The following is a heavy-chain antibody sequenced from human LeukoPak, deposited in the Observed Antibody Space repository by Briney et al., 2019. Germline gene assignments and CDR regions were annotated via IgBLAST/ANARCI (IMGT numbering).Heavy chain of an antibody. CDR1: GYTFTGYY. CDR3: ARPRNYYDSSGYYDY. D-gene: IGHD3-22*01. Sequence: ASVKVSCKASGYTFTGYYMHWVRQAPGQGLEWMGWINPNSGGTNYAQKFQGRVTMTRDTSISTAYMELSRLSSDDTAVYYCARPRNYYDSSGYYDYWGQGTLVTVSS. V-gene: IGHV1-2*02. J-gene: IGHJ4*02. CDR2: INPNSGGT.